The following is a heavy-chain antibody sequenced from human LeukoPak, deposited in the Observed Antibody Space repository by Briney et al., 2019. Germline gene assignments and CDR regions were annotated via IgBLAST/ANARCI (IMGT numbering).Heavy chain of an antibody. CDR2: IYYSGST. CDR1: GGSISSYY. D-gene: IGHD6-13*01. J-gene: IGHJ4*02. V-gene: IGHV4-59*01. Sequence: SETLSLTCTASGGSISSYYWGWIRQPPGKGLEWIGYIYYSGSTNYNPSLKSRVTISVDTSKNQFSLKLSSVTAADTAVYYCARGWVDYWGQGTLVTVSS. CDR3: ARGWVDY.